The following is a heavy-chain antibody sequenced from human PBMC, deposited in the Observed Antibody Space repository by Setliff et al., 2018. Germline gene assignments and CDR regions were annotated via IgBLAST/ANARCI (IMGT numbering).Heavy chain of an antibody. V-gene: IGHV4-59*01. CDR2: IYYSGST. Sequence: PPETLSLTCTVSGGSISSYYWSWIRQPPGKGLEWIGYIYYSGSTNYNPSLKSRVTISVDTSKNQFSLKLSSVTAADTAVYYCARVYSSSPRMGYYYYYYMDVWGKGTTVTVSS. J-gene: IGHJ6*03. CDR1: GGSISSYY. CDR3: ARVYSSSPRMGYYYYYYMDV. D-gene: IGHD6-6*01.